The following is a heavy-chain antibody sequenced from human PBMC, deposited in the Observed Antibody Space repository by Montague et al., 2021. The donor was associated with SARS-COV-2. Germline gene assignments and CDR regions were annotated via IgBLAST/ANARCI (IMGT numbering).Heavy chain of an antibody. CDR1: SGSFSDFH. V-gene: IGHV4-34*12. D-gene: IGHD3-3*01. Sequence: SETLSLTCAVYSGSFSDFHWTWIRQSPGKGLEWIGEVIHTGKATYNPSLKGRLTLSIDTSKSQFSLKLQSVTPADTAVYYCAQGSQTISGLHILIPAAGHLDGWGQGTSVTVSS. CDR3: AQGSQTISGLHILIPAAGHLDG. CDR2: VIHTGKA. J-gene: IGHJ6*02.